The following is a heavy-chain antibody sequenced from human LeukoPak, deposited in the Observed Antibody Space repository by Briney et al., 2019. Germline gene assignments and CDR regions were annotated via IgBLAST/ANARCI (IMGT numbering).Heavy chain of an antibody. J-gene: IGHJ5*02. CDR1: GTSISSGDYY. D-gene: IGHD3-3*01. CDR3: ARGVYNFWSGYPQNWFVP. V-gene: IGHV4-30-4*08. Sequence: SETLSLTCTVSGTSISSGDYYWSWIRQPPGKGLEWIGYISYSGSTYYKPSLESRLTISIDTSKNQFSLKLSSVTAADTAVYYCARGVYNFWSGYPQNWFVPWGQGILVTVSS. CDR2: ISYSGST.